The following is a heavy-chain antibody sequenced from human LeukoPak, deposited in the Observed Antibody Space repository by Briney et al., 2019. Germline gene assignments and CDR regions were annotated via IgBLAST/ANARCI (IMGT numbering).Heavy chain of an antibody. CDR1: GFSLSSSGVG. CDR2: IYWDDDR. Sequence: ESGPTLVKPTQTLTLTCTFSGFSLSSSGVGVGWIRQPPGKALEWLALIYWDDDRRYSPSLKSRLTITKDTSKTQVVLTLTNMDPMDTATYYCAHTPGYSYGPPYFDYWGQGTLVTVSS. V-gene: IGHV2-5*02. D-gene: IGHD5-18*01. CDR3: AHTPGYSYGPPYFDY. J-gene: IGHJ4*02.